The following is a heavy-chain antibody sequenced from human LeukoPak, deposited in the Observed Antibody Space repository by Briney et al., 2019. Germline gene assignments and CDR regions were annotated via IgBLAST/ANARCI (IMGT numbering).Heavy chain of an antibody. Sequence: GASVKVSCKASGYTFTSYAMNWVRQAPGQGLEWMGWINTNTGNPTYAQGFTGRFVFSLDTSVSTAYLQISSLKAEDTAVYYCARSPVLRYFDWSPSDWFDPWGQGTLITVSS. J-gene: IGHJ5*02. CDR3: ARSPVLRYFDWSPSDWFDP. D-gene: IGHD3-9*01. V-gene: IGHV7-4-1*02. CDR2: INTNTGNP. CDR1: GYTFTSYA.